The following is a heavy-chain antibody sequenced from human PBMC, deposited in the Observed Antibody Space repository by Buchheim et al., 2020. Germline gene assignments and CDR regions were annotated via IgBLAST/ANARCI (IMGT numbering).Heavy chain of an antibody. Sequence: QAQLVESGGGVVQPGRSLRLSCAASGFTFSSYAMHWVRQAPGKGLEWVAVISYDGSNKYYADSVKGRFTISRDNSKNTLYLQMNSLRAEDTAVYYCARGSSGWYTPSSYYYYGMDVWGQGTT. V-gene: IGHV3-30-3*01. CDR3: ARGSSGWYTPSSYYYYGMDV. CDR2: ISYDGSNK. J-gene: IGHJ6*02. CDR1: GFTFSSYA. D-gene: IGHD6-19*01.